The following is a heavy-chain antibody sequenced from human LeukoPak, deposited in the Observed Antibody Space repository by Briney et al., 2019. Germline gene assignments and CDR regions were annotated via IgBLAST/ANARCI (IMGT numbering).Heavy chain of an antibody. CDR3: ARHRVNFYDSSGYYYENAAFDI. J-gene: IGHJ3*02. V-gene: IGHV4-4*09. D-gene: IGHD3-22*01. Sequence: SETLFLTCTVSGGSISSYYWSWIRQPPGKGLEWIGYIYTSGSTNYNPSLKSRVTISVDTSKNQFSLKLSSVTAADTAVYYCARHRVNFYDSSGYYYENAAFDIWGQGTMVTVSS. CDR2: IYTSGST. CDR1: GGSISSYY.